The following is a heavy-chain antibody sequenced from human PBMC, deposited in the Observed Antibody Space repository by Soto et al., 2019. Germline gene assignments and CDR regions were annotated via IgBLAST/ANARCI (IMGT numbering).Heavy chain of an antibody. CDR2: IKTDSGDT. Sequence: ASRKVSCNSSRYTFTSYDIFWVRQSPGQGLEWMGWIKTDSGDTHYAQNFQGRVTMTRDTSISTAYMELNNLASDDTAVYYCARRSSTYLNEVIFDPWGQGTLVTVSS. J-gene: IGHJ5*02. D-gene: IGHD2-2*01. V-gene: IGHV1-2*02. CDR1: RYTFTSYD. CDR3: ARRSSTYLNEVIFDP.